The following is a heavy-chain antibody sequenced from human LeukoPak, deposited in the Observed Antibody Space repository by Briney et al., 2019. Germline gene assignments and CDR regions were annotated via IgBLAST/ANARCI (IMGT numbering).Heavy chain of an antibody. CDR3: ARDSATTGLA. J-gene: IGHJ4*02. CDR2: INHSGST. D-gene: IGHD4-17*01. V-gene: IGHV4-34*01. CDR1: GGSFSGYY. Sequence: SETLSLTCAVYGGSFSGYYWSWIRQPPGKGLEWIGEINHSGSTNYNPSLKSRVTISVDTSKNQFSLKLSSVTAADTAVYYCARDSATTGLARGQGTLVTVSS.